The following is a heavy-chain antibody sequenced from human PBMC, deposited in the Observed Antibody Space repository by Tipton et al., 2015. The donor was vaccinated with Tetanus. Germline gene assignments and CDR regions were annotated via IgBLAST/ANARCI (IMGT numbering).Heavy chain of an antibody. J-gene: IGHJ4*02. CDR1: GFTFTDYS. CDR3: ARANNEFPKKGPFDS. D-gene: IGHD1-1*01. V-gene: IGHV3-21*04. CDR2: LGTTSGYI. Sequence: SLRLSCAASGFTFTDYSLIWVRQAPGKGLEWVSSLGTTSGYIFYADSVKGRFTISRDDAKNSLFLQMNSLRAEDTAVYYCARANNEFPKKGPFDSWGQGSLVIVSS.